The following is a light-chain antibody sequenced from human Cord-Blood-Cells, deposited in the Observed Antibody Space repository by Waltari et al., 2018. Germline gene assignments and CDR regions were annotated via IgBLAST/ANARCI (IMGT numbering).Light chain of an antibody. Sequence: GDRVTGTCWASHGISNYVDWYQQKPGKAPKRLIYAGSSLQSGVPSRFSGSRSGTDFTLTISSLQPEDFETYSCQQSYSTPFTFGPGTKVDIK. J-gene: IGKJ3*01. V-gene: IGKV1-39*01. CDR2: AGS. CDR1: HGISNY. CDR3: QQSYSTPFT.